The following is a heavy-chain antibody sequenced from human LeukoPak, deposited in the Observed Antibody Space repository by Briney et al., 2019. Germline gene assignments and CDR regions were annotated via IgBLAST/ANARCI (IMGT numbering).Heavy chain of an antibody. CDR1: GYTFTGYY. CDR2: INPNSGGT. D-gene: IGHD3-22*01. CDR3: ARDETYSSGYYDY. J-gene: IGHJ4*02. V-gene: IGHV1-2*02. Sequence: ASVKVSCKASGYTFTGYYLHWVRQAPGQGLEWMGWINPNSGGTNYAQKFQGRVTMTRDTSISTAYMELSRLSSDDTAVYYCARDETYSSGYYDYWGQGTLVTVSS.